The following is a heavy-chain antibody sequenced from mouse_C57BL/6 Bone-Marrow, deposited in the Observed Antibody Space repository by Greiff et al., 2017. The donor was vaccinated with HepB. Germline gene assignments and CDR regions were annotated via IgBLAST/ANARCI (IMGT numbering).Heavy chain of an antibody. CDR1: GFSLTSYG. J-gene: IGHJ3*01. D-gene: IGHD2-1*01. CDR2: IWSGGST. Sequence: QVQLQQSGPGLVQPSQSLSITCTVSGFSLTSYGVHWVRQSPGKGLEWLGVIWSGGSTDYNAAFISRLSISKDNSKSQVFFKMNSLQADDTAIDYCARNGKYGNYDWFAYWGQGTLVTVSA. V-gene: IGHV2-2*01. CDR3: ARNGKYGNYDWFAY.